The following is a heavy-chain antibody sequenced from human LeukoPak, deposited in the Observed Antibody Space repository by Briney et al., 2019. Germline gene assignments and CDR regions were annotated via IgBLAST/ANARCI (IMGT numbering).Heavy chain of an antibody. J-gene: IGHJ4*02. D-gene: IGHD5-12*01. CDR3: ARQSQYSGYQAPDY. Sequence: SETLSLTCAVSGGSISSSNWWSWVRQPPGKGLEWIGEIYHSGSTNYNPSLKSRATISVDTTKNQFSLKLSSVTAADTAVYYCARQSQYSGYQAPDYWGQGTLVTVSS. CDR2: IYHSGST. V-gene: IGHV4-4*02. CDR1: GGSISSSNW.